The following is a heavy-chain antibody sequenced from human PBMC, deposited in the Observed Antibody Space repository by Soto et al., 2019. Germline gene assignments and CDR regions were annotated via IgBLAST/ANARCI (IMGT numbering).Heavy chain of an antibody. D-gene: IGHD5-12*01. CDR2: ISYDGSNK. J-gene: IGHJ6*03. V-gene: IGHV3-30*18. CDR1: GFTFSSYG. Sequence: GGSLRLSCAASGFTFSSYGMHWVRQAPGKGLEWVAVISYDGSNKYYADSVKGRFTISRDNSKNTLYLQMNSLRAEDTAVYYCAKDMDRVVTTSNYYYYYYMDVWGKGTTVTVSS. CDR3: AKDMDRVVTTSNYYYYYYMDV.